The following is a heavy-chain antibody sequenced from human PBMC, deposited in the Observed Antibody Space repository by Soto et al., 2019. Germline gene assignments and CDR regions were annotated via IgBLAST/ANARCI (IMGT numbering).Heavy chain of an antibody. Sequence: EVQLLESGGGLVQPGGSLRLSCAASGFTFRDYAMSWVRQAPGKGLEWVATVTGSGDSANYDESVTGRFTLSRDNSDDTLYLQTNRLRADDSAVYFCWKGGYTGNVKVLTHWGQGTLVAVSS. V-gene: IGHV3-23*01. D-gene: IGHD5-12*01. CDR3: WKGGYTGNVKVLTH. J-gene: IGHJ4*02. CDR2: VTGSGDSA. CDR1: GFTFRDYA.